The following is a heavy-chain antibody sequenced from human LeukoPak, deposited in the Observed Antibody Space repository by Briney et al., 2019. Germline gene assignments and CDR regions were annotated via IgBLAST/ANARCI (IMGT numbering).Heavy chain of an antibody. CDR1: GFTLGDYA. Sequence: GGSLRLSCTASGFTLGDYAMSWFRQAPGKGLEWVGFIRSKAYGGTTEYAASVKGRFTISRDDSKSIAYLQMNSLKTEDTAVYYCTRANRDYDFWSGYFLWSDYWGQGTLVTVSS. CDR2: IRSKAYGGTT. J-gene: IGHJ4*02. V-gene: IGHV3-49*03. CDR3: TRANRDYDFWSGYFLWSDY. D-gene: IGHD3-3*01.